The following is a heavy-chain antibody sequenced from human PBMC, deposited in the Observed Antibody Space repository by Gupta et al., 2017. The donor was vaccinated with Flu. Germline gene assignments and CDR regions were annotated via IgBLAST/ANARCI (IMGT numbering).Heavy chain of an antibody. D-gene: IGHD2-15*01. CDR1: GFIFSDYG. CDR2: ISYDGSYK. V-gene: IGHV3-30*03. J-gene: IGHJ4*02. CDR3: ARDQREYCSGGDCYPQILDF. Sequence: QVPLVESGGGVVQPGRSLRLSCAASGFIFSDYGLPWVRQAPGKGLEWVAVISYDGSYKYYGDSVKGRFTISRDNSKNTLYLEMNSLRPDDTAMYYCARDQREYCSGGDCYPQILDFWGQGSLVTVS.